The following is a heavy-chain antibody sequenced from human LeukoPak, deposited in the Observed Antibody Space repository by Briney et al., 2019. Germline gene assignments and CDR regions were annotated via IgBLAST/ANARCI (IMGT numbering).Heavy chain of an antibody. J-gene: IGHJ4*02. CDR3: ARGRDGYNWDYFDY. D-gene: IGHD5-24*01. CDR2: ISWNSDSI. Sequence: GGSLRLSCAASGFTFDDYAMHWVRQAPGKGLEWVSGISWNSDSIGYADSVKGRFTISRDNAKNSLYLQMNSLRAEDTAVYYCARGRDGYNWDYFDYWGQGTLVTVSS. CDR1: GFTFDDYA. V-gene: IGHV3-9*01.